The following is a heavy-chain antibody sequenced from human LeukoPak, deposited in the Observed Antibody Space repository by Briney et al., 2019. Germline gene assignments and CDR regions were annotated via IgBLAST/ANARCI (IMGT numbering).Heavy chain of an antibody. J-gene: IGHJ5*02. CDR1: GDRVSSNSAA. D-gene: IGHD3-10*01. CDR3: ATAQDMIQGVIFFGDWFDP. CDR2: TYHRSKWYN. Sequence: SQTLSLTYAISGDRVSSNSAAWNWIRQSPSRGLEWLGRTYHRSKWYNDYAVSVKGRITITPDTSKNLFSLQLNSVTPEDTAIYYCATAQDMIQGVIFFGDWFDPWGQGTLVTVSS. V-gene: IGHV6-1*01.